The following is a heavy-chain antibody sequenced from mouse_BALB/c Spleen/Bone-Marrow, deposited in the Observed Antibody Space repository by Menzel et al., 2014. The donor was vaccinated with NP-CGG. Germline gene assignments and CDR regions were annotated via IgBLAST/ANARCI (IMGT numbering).Heavy chain of an antibody. J-gene: IGHJ2*01. V-gene: IGHV1-80*01. D-gene: IGHD3-1*01. Sequence: VQLQQPGAELVRPGSSVKISCKASGYAFSTYWMNWVKQRPGQGLEWIGQIYPGDGDTNYNGKFKGKATLTADRSSSTASMQLSSLTSEDSAVYFCARVGFSFDYWGQGTTLTVSS. CDR1: GYAFSTYW. CDR3: ARVGFSFDY. CDR2: IYPGDGDT.